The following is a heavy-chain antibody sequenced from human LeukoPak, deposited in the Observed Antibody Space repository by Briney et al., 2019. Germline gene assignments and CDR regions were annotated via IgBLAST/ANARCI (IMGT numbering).Heavy chain of an antibody. J-gene: IGHJ5*02. CDR3: ATAYSSSWYFNWFDP. Sequence: SETLSLTCTVSGYSISSGYYWGWIRQPPGKGLEWIGNIYPSGTTYYNPSLKTRVTISVDTSKNQFSLKLSSVTAADTAVYFCATAYSSSWYFNWFDPWGQGTLVTVSS. D-gene: IGHD6-13*01. CDR1: GYSISSGYY. V-gene: IGHV4-38-2*02. CDR2: IYPSGTT.